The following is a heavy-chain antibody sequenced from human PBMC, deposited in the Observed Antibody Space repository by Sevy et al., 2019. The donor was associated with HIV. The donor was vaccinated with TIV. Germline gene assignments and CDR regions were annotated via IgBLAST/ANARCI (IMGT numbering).Heavy chain of an antibody. V-gene: IGHV3-74*01. CDR1: GFTFSTYW. CDR2: INSDGNYR. J-gene: IGHJ3*02. Sequence: GGSLRLSCAASGFTFSTYWMHCVRQAPGKGLVWVSRINSDGNYRSYVESVEGRFTISRDNAQNTLFLQMSSLRVEDTAVYYCARESRGSLEGFDIWGQGTMVTVSS. D-gene: IGHD1-26*01. CDR3: ARESRGSLEGFDI.